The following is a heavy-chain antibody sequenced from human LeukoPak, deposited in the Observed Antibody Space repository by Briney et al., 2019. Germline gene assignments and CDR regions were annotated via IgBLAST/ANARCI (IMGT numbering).Heavy chain of an antibody. CDR1: GFTFSSYA. V-gene: IGHV3-23*01. CDR2: ISGSGGST. D-gene: IGHD6-13*01. J-gene: IGHJ5*02. Sequence: PGGSLRLSCAASGFTFSSYAMSWVRQAPGKGLEWVSAISGSGGSTYYAGSVKGRFTISRYNSKNTLYLQMNSLRAEDTAVYYCAKDGPPRPQTKYSSSWYGSGTNWFDPWGQGTLVTVPS. CDR3: AKDGPPRPQTKYSSSWYGSGTNWFDP.